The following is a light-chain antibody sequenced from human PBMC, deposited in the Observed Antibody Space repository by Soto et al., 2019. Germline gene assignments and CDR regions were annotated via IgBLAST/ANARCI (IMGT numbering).Light chain of an antibody. J-gene: IGKJ5*01. V-gene: IGKV3-20*01. Sequence: EIVLTQSPGTLSLSPGERATLSCRASQSVSSSYLAWYQQKPGQAPRLLIYGASSRATGIPARFSGGGSGTDFTLTISSLEPEDFAVYYCQQYGSPPITFGQGTRLEIK. CDR2: GAS. CDR1: QSVSSSY. CDR3: QQYGSPPIT.